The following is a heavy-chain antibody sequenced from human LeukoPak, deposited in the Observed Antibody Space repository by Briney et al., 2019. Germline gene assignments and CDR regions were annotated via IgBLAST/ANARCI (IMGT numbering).Heavy chain of an antibody. J-gene: IGHJ4*02. D-gene: IGHD6-13*01. Sequence: ASVKVSCKASGYTFTSFAMNWVRQAPGQGLEWMGWINTNTGNPTYAQGFTGRFVFSLDTSVSTAYLQISSLKAEDTAVYYCARDGEVGSYSSSWYYFDYWGQGTLVTVSS. CDR2: INTNTGNP. CDR1: GYTFTSFA. CDR3: ARDGEVGSYSSSWYYFDY. V-gene: IGHV7-4-1*02.